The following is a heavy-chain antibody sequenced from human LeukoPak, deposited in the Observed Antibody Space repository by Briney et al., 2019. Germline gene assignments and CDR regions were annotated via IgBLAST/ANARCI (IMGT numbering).Heavy chain of an antibody. V-gene: IGHV1-69*04. CDR1: GGTFSSYA. D-gene: IGHD6-19*01. Sequence: SVKVSCKASGGTFSSYAISWVRQAPGQGLEWMGRIIPILGIANYAQKFQGRVTITADKSTSTAYMELSSLRSEDTAAYYCARAAPVSSGCHWWFDPWGQGTLVTVSS. J-gene: IGHJ5*02. CDR3: ARAAPVSSGCHWWFDP. CDR2: IIPILGIA.